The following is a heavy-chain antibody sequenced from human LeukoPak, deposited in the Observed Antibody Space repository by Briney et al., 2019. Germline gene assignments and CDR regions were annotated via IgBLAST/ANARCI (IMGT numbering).Heavy chain of an antibody. CDR2: IIPILGIA. V-gene: IGHV1-69*04. CDR1: GGTFSSYA. Sequence: SVKVSCKASGGTFSSYAISWVRQAPGQGLEWMGRIIPILGIANYAQKFQGRVTITADKSTSTAYMELSSLRSEDTAVYYCARDRRSCPFDYWGQGTLVTVSS. J-gene: IGHJ4*02. CDR3: ARDRRSCPFDY.